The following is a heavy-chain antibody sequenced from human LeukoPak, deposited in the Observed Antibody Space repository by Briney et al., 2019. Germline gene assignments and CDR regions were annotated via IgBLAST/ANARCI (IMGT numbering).Heavy chain of an antibody. D-gene: IGHD3-10*01. CDR1: GGSVSGTNYY. CDR3: AREDSGSYYNYYYFYMDV. CDR2: IYYSGST. V-gene: IGHV4-39*07. Sequence: SETLSLTCSVSGGSVSGTNYYWAWIRQPPEKGLEWIGTIYYSGSTYYNVSLKSRVTLSVDTSKTQFSLRLSSVAAADTAVYYCAREDSGSYYNYYYFYMDVWGKGTTVTISS. J-gene: IGHJ6*03.